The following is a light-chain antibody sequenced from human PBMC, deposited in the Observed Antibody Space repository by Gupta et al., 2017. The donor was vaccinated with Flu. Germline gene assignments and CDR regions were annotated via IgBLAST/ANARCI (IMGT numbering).Light chain of an antibody. V-gene: IGKV2-40*01. J-gene: IGKJ1*01. CDR3: MQRKEFPWT. CDR1: RSLFDSDGGHTY. Sequence: DIVMTQTPLSLPVTPGESASISCKSSRSLFDSDGGHTYLDWYLQKPGQSPQLLINMVSSRASGVPDRFSGSGSGTDFTLKISRVEAEDVGSYYCMQRKEFPWTFGQGTKVEIK. CDR2: MVS.